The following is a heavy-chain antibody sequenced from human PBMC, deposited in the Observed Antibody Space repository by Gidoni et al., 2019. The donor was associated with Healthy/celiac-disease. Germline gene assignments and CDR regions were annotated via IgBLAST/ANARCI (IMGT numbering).Heavy chain of an antibody. CDR2: IYYSRST. Sequence: QLQLQESGPGLVKPSETLSLTCTVTGGSISSSSNYWAWIRQHPGKGLEWIGSIYYSRSTYYKPSLKSRVTISVDTSKNQFSLKLSSVTAADTAVYYCAGLAPGYSYGTGPPDAFDIWGQGTMVTVSS. J-gene: IGHJ3*02. V-gene: IGHV4-39*01. CDR1: GGSISSSSNY. CDR3: AGLAPGYSYGTGPPDAFDI. D-gene: IGHD5-18*01.